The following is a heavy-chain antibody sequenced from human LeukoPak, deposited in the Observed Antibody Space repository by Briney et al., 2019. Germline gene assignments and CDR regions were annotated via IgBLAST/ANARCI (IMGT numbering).Heavy chain of an antibody. Sequence: PGGPLRLSCVASGFTFSTYAMTWVRQAPGKGLEWVSGISGSGGSTYYADSVKGRFTISRDNSKSTLYLQMNNLRAEDTALYYCAKGYWNPGYWGQGTLVTVSS. CDR1: GFTFSTYA. J-gene: IGHJ4*02. D-gene: IGHD1-1*01. CDR2: ISGSGGST. CDR3: AKGYWNPGY. V-gene: IGHV3-23*01.